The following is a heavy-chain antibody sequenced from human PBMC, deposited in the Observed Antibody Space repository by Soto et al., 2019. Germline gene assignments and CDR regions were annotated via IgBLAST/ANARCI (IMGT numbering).Heavy chain of an antibody. J-gene: IGHJ5*02. CDR3: ATVGTRSYNWLDP. Sequence: EVQLVESGGGLVQPGGSLRLSCAASGFTFSTYWMHWVRQAPGKGLVWVSRINSDGSTTTYADSVKGRFTISRDNAKNTLYLQMNSLRAEDTAVYFCATVGTRSYNWLDPWGQGTLVTVSS. CDR1: GFTFSTYW. D-gene: IGHD1-7*01. CDR2: INSDGSTT. V-gene: IGHV3-74*01.